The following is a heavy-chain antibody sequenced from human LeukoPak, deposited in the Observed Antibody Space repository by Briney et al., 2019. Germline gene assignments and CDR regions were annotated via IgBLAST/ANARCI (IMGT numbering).Heavy chain of an antibody. D-gene: IGHD3-10*01. CDR1: GGSISSGDYY. CDR2: IYYSGST. Sequence: SETLSLTCTVSGGSISSGDYYWSWIRQPPGKGLEWIGYIYYSGSTYYNPSLKSRVTISVDTSKNQFSLKLSSVTAADTAVYYCAREMVRGVKDYWGQRTLVTVSS. CDR3: AREMVRGVKDY. J-gene: IGHJ4*02. V-gene: IGHV4-30-4*01.